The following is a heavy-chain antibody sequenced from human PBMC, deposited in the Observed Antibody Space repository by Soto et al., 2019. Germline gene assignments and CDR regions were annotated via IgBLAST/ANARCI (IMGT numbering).Heavy chain of an antibody. V-gene: IGHV1-46*01. CDR1: GYTFSSYY. CDR2: INPSGDST. D-gene: IGHD3-10*01. CDR3: ARDWEFGY. Sequence: QVQLVQSGAEVKKPGASVKVSCKASGYTFSSYYMHWVRQAPGQGLEWMGVINPSGDSTSYAQRFQGRVSMTRDTSTSTLYMELSSLRSDDTAVYYCARDWEFGYWGQGTLVTVSS. J-gene: IGHJ4*02.